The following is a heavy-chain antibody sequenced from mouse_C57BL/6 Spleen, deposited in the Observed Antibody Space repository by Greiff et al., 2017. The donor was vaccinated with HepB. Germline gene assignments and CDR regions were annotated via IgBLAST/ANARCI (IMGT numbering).Heavy chain of an antibody. J-gene: IGHJ1*03. CDR2: IDPENGDT. CDR1: GFNIKDDY. D-gene: IGHD1-1*01. CDR3: TRITTYWYFDV. Sequence: EVQLQQSGAELVRPGASVKLSCTASGFNIKDDYMHWVKQRPEQGLEWIGWIDPENGDTEYASKFQGKATITADTSSNTAYLQLSSLTSEDTAVYYCTRITTYWYFDVWGTGTTVTVSS. V-gene: IGHV14-4*01.